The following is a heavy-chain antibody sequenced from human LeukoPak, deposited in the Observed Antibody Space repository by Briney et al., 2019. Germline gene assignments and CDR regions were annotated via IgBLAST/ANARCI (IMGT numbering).Heavy chain of an antibody. CDR3: ARVVVVAADTLDAFDI. J-gene: IGHJ3*02. V-gene: IGHV4-39*07. D-gene: IGHD2-21*01. CDR1: GGSISSSSYY. Sequence: SETLSLTCTVSGGSISSSSYYWGWIRQPPGKGLEWIGSIYYSGSTYYNPSLKSRVTISVDTSKNQFSLKLSSVTAADTAVYYCARVVVVAADTLDAFDIWGQGTMVTVSS. CDR2: IYYSGST.